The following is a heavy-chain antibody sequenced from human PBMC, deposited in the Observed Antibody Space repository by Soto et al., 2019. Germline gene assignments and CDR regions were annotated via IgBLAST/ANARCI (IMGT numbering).Heavy chain of an antibody. CDR1: GFTVSTYW. CDR2: ISPDGSTT. CDR3: AKDRVPYSDYGRYFDL. V-gene: IGHV3-74*01. J-gene: IGHJ2*01. Sequence: EVQLVESGGGLVQPGGSLRLSCAASGFTVSTYWMHWVGQDPGKGLMWVSRISPDGSTTTYADPVRGRFTISRDTAENTLYLQMNSLRVEDTAVYYCAKDRVPYSDYGRYFDLWGRGTLVTVSS. D-gene: IGHD4-17*01.